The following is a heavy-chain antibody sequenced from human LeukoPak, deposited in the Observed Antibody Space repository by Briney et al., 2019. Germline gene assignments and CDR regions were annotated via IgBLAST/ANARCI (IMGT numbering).Heavy chain of an antibody. V-gene: IGHV3-53*01. J-gene: IGHJ6*04. D-gene: IGHD6-25*01. CDR2: IYSGGST. Sequence: PGGSLRLSCAASGFTFSSNYMSWVRQAPGKGLEWVSGIYSGGSTYCADSVKGRFTIRRDHSKNTLYLQMNSLRAEDTAVYYCARAGGIAAAGFVDVWGKGTTVTVSS. CDR3: ARAGGIAAAGFVDV. CDR1: GFTFSSNY.